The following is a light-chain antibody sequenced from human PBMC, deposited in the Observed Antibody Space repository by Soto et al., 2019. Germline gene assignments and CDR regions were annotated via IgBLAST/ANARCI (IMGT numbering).Light chain of an antibody. CDR3: QQYGSTPRT. J-gene: IGKJ1*01. CDR2: GVS. V-gene: IGKV3-20*01. Sequence: DIVLTQSPGTLSLSPGERATLSCRASQSVTSSYLAWHQQKPGQAPRLLIYGVSTRATGIPDRFSGSGSGTDFTLTISRLEPEDVAVYYCQQYGSTPRTFGQGTKVEIK. CDR1: QSVTSSY.